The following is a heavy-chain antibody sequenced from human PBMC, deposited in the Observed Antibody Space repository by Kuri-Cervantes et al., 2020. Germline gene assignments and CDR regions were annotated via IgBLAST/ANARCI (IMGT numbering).Heavy chain of an antibody. Sequence: GESLKISCAASGFTFSDYYMSWIRQAPGKGLEWVSYISSSGSTIYYADSVKGRFTISRDNSKNTLYLQMNSLRAEDTAVYYCARPALVSSYYYMDVWGKGTTVTVSS. V-gene: IGHV3-11*04. CDR2: ISSSGSTI. CDR1: GFTFSDYY. D-gene: IGHD2-2*01. J-gene: IGHJ6*03. CDR3: ARPALVSSYYYMDV.